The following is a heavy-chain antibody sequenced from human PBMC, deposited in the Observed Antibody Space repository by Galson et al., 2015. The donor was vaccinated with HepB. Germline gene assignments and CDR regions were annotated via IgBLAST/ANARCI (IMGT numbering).Heavy chain of an antibody. V-gene: IGHV3-21*01. CDR2: ISASSGYK. D-gene: IGHD6-13*01. Sequence: SLRLSCAATGFTFSSHTINWVRQAPGKGLEWVSYISASSGYKDYADSVKGRFTISRDNSKNMLFLEMNSLRDEDTTTYYCARGPSSSWGDGFDIWGQGTMVSVSS. J-gene: IGHJ3*02. CDR1: GFTFSSHT. CDR3: ARGPSSSWGDGFDI.